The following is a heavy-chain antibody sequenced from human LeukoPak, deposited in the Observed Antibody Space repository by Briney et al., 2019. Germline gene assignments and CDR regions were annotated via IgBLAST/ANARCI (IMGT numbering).Heavy chain of an antibody. CDR3: ARDPASTMVRGVITTFDY. D-gene: IGHD3-10*01. CDR2: INPNSGGT. V-gene: IGHV1-2*02. J-gene: IGHJ4*02. Sequence: GASVKVSCKASGYTFTGYYMHWVRQAPGQGLAWMGWINPNSGGTNYAQKFQGRVTMTRDTSISTAYMELSRLRSDDTAVYYCARDPASTMVRGVITTFDYWGQGTLVTVSS. CDR1: GYTFTGYY.